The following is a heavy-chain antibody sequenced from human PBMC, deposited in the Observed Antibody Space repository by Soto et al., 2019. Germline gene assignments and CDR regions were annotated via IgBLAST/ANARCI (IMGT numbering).Heavy chain of an antibody. CDR1: GYSISSSYY. D-gene: IGHD4-4*01. Sequence: SETLSLTCAVSGYSISSSYYWSWIRQPPGKGLEWIGYIYYSGSTNYNPSLKSRVTISVDTSKNQFSLKLSSVTAADTAVYYCARTVTTDYFDYWGQGTLVTVSS. J-gene: IGHJ4*02. CDR2: IYYSGST. V-gene: IGHV4-61*01. CDR3: ARTVTTDYFDY.